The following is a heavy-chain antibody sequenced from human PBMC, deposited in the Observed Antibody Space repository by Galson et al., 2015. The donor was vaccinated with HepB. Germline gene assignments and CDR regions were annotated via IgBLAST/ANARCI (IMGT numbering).Heavy chain of an antibody. CDR3: ARTSYCSTNSCYFSGTYNFDN. J-gene: IGHJ4*02. D-gene: IGHD2-2*01. CDR2: IYYTGST. V-gene: IGHV4-39*01. CDR1: GGSISSISYY. Sequence: LSLTCTVSGGSISSISYYWGWTRQAPGKGPEWIGSIYYTGSTYYNPSLKSRVTISVDTPKNQFSLKVSSVTAAETAMYYCARTSYCSTNSCYFSGTYNFDNWGQGTLVTVSS.